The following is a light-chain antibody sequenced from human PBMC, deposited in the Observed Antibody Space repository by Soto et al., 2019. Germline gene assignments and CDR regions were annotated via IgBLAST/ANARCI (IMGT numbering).Light chain of an antibody. V-gene: IGKV1-33*01. CDR3: QHYDDPPLT. Sequence: EIQMTQSPSSLSSSLGDRVTITCKASQGIRNYLNWYQQKPGKAPKLLIYDASNLDTGVPSRFSGSGSGTDFTFIISILQPEDIATYCCQHYDDPPLTFGGGTKVEIK. CDR1: QGIRNY. J-gene: IGKJ4*01. CDR2: DAS.